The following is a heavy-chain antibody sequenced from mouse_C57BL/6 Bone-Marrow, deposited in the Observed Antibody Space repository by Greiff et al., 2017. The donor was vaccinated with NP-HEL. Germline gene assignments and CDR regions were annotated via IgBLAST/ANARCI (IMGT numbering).Heavy chain of an antibody. Sequence: EVMLVESGGGLVKPGGSLKLSCAASGFTFSSYAMSWVRQTPEKRLEWVATISDGGSYTYYLDNVKGRFTISRDNAKNNLYLQMSHLQSEDTAMYDGARGVDYGSGAYGGQGTLVTVSA. CDR1: GFTFSSYA. J-gene: IGHJ3*01. CDR3: ARGVDYGSGAY. D-gene: IGHD1-1*01. V-gene: IGHV5-4*03. CDR2: ISDGGSYT.